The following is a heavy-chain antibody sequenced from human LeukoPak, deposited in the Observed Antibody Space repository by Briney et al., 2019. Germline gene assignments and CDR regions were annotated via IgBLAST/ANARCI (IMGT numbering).Heavy chain of an antibody. CDR3: AKGRRDGGYGDY. V-gene: IGHV3-7*03. CDR2: IKQDGSEK. D-gene: IGHD5-12*01. J-gene: IGHJ4*02. CDR1: GYTFSSYW. Sequence: GALRLSCAASGYTFSSYWMSWVRQAPGKGLKWLANIKQDGSEKYYVDSVKGRFTISRDNAKNSLYLQMNSLRAEDTAVYYCAKGRRDGGYGDYWGQGTLVTVSS.